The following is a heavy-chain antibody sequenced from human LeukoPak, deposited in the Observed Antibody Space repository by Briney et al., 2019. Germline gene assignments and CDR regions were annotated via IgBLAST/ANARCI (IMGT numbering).Heavy chain of an antibody. CDR2: IKQDGSEK. Sequence: GGSLRLSCAASGFTFSSYWMSWVRQAPGKGLEWVANIKQDGSEKYYVDSVKGRFTISRDNAKNSLYLQMNSLRAEDTALYYCARDRASIAARRTNWFDPWGQGTLVTVSS. J-gene: IGHJ5*02. CDR3: ARDRASIAARRTNWFDP. D-gene: IGHD6-6*01. V-gene: IGHV3-7*03. CDR1: GFTFSSYW.